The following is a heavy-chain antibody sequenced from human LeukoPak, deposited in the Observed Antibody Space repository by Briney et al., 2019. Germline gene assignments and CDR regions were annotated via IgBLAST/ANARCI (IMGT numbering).Heavy chain of an antibody. Sequence: ASVKVSCKASGYTFTRYDIKWVRQATGQGLEWMGWMNPNSGNTGYAQKFQGRVTMTRNTSISTAYMELSSLRSEDTAVYYCARGYYDLLTGHVVTYYFDYWGQGTLVTVSS. D-gene: IGHD3-9*01. CDR3: ARGYYDLLTGHVVTYYFDY. V-gene: IGHV1-8*01. CDR1: GYTFTRYD. J-gene: IGHJ4*02. CDR2: MNPNSGNT.